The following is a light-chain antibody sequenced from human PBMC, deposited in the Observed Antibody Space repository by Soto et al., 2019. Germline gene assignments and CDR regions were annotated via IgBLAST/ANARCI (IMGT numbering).Light chain of an antibody. V-gene: IGLV2-11*01. CDR2: DVT. CDR1: SSDVGTYNF. Sequence: QSALTQPRSVSGSPGQSVTISCTGASSDVGTYNFVSWYQHNPGRAPKLMIFDVTARPSGVPDRFSGSKSGNTASLTISGLQAEDEADYYCASWDDSLDVVVFGGGTKLTVL. CDR3: ASWDDSLDVVV. J-gene: IGLJ2*01.